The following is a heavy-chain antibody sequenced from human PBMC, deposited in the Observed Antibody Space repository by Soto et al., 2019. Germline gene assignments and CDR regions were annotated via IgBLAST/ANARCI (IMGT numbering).Heavy chain of an antibody. CDR1: GGSLSSYY. D-gene: IGHD6-25*01. CDR2: IYYSGST. V-gene: IGHV4-59*08. CDR3: ARLAAADWFDP. J-gene: IGHJ5*02. Sequence: QVQLQESGPGLVKPSETLSLTCTVSGGSLSSYYWSWIRKPPGTGLECIGYIYYSGSTNYNPSLKSRVAKAVDTSENQFSLKRSAVTASDTSVYYCARLAAADWFDPWGQGTLVTVSS.